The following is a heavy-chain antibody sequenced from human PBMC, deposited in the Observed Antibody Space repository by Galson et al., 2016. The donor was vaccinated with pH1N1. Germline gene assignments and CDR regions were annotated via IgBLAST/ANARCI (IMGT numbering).Heavy chain of an antibody. J-gene: IGHJ3*02. CDR1: GYSISSGYY. CDR2: IYHSGST. Sequence: ETLSLTCAVTGYSISSGYYWGWIRQPPGKGLEWIGSIYHSGSTYYNPSLKSRVTISADTSKNQVSLKLRSVTAADTAVYYCAIYRGSVVDAFEIWGQGTMVTVSS. V-gene: IGHV4-38-2*01. CDR3: AIYRGSVVDAFEI. D-gene: IGHD4-23*01.